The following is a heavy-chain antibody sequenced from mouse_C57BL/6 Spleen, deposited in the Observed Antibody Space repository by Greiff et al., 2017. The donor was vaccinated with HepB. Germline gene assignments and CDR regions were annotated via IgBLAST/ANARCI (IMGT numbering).Heavy chain of an antibody. CDR1: GYTFTSYW. CDR2: IDPSDSYT. CDR3: ARSFITTVVADYYAMDY. Sequence: QVQLQKPGAELVMPGASVKLSCKASGYTFTSYWMHWVKQRPGQGLEWIGEIDPSDSYTNYNQKFKGKSTLTVDKSSSTAYMQLSSLTSEDSAVYYCARSFITTVVADYYAMDYWGQGTSVTVSS. V-gene: IGHV1-69*01. D-gene: IGHD1-1*01. J-gene: IGHJ4*01.